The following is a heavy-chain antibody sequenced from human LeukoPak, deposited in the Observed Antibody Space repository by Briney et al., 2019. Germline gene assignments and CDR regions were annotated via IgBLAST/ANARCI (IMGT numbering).Heavy chain of an antibody. CDR3: TTGDSPSGGYFEY. D-gene: IGHD2-21*02. J-gene: IGHJ4*02. CDR1: GYTLSELS. Sequence: ASVKVSCKVSGYTLSELSMNWVRQAPGKGLEWMGGFDPEDGKTIYAQEFHGRVTMTEDTSTDTAYMELISLISEDTAVYYCTTGDSPSGGYFEYWGQETLVTVSS. V-gene: IGHV1-24*01. CDR2: FDPEDGKT.